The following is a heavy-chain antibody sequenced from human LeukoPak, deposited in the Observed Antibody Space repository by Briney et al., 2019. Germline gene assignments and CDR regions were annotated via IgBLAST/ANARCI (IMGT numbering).Heavy chain of an antibody. CDR2: INHSGST. CDR1: GGSFSGYY. V-gene: IGHV4-34*01. CDR3: ARTGWYSFDY. Sequence: SETLSLTCAVFGGSFSGYYWSWIRQPPGKGLEWLGEINHSGSTNYKSSLKSRITISLDTSKNQFSLRLSSVTAADTAVYYCARTGWYSFDYWGQGTLVTVSS. D-gene: IGHD6-19*01. J-gene: IGHJ4*02.